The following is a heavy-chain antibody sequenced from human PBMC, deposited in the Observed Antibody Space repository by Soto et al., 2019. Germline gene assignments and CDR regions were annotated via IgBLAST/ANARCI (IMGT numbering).Heavy chain of an antibody. Sequence: SETLSLTCAVSGGSISSSNWWSWVRQPPGKGLEWIGEIYHSGSTNYNPSLKSRVTISVDKSKNQFSLKLSSVTAADTAVYYCAREEVAAAGTWYYYYGMDVWGQGTTVTVSS. V-gene: IGHV4-4*02. CDR1: GGSISSSNW. D-gene: IGHD6-13*01. J-gene: IGHJ6*02. CDR3: AREEVAAAGTWYYYYGMDV. CDR2: IYHSGST.